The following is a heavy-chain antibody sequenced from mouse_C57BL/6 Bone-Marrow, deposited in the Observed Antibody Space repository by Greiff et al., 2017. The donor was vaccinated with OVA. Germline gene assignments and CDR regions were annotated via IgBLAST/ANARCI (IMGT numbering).Heavy chain of an antibody. J-gene: IGHJ2*01. CDR1: GYTFTSYW. Sequence: QVQLQQPGAELVKPGASVKLSCKASGYTFTSYWMHWVKQRPGQGLEWIGMIHPNSGSTNYNEKFKSKATLTVDKSSITAYMQLSSLTTEDSAIYYCARDGKDFDYWGQGTTLTVSS. CDR2: IHPNSGST. CDR3: ARDGKDFDY. D-gene: IGHD1-1*01. V-gene: IGHV1-64*01.